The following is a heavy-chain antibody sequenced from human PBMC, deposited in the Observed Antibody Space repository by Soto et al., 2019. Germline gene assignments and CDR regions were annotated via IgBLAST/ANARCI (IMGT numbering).Heavy chain of an antibody. Sequence: GGSLRLSCSASGFTFSSNSMTWVRQAPGKGLEWVSSISGGGGSTFYADSVTGRFTISRDNSKNTLFLQLNSLRADDTAVYYCAKEGDGWPWTGYWGQGTLVTVSS. V-gene: IGHV3-23*01. D-gene: IGHD1-1*01. CDR3: AKEGDGWPWTGY. J-gene: IGHJ4*02. CDR1: GFTFSSNS. CDR2: ISGGGGST.